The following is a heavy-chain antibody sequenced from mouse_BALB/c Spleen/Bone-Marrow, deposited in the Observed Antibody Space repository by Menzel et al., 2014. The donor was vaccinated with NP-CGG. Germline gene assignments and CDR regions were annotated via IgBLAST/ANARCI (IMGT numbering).Heavy chain of an antibody. CDR2: ISGYYGDA. CDR3: ARSGKVRNAMDY. D-gene: IGHD2-14*01. Sequence: VQLQQSGAKLVRPGVSVKISCKGSGYTFTDHAMHWVKRSHAKSLEWIGLISGYYGDAIYNQKFKGKATMTVDKSSSTADMELARLTSEDSAIYYFARSGKVRNAMDYWGQGTSVTVSS. CDR1: GYTFTDHA. J-gene: IGHJ4*01. V-gene: IGHV1S137*01.